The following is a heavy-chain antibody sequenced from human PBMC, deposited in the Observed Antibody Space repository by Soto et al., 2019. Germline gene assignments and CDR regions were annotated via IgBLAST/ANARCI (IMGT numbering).Heavy chain of an antibody. J-gene: IGHJ5*02. V-gene: IGHV1-18*01. Sequence: ASVKVSCKASGGTFSSYAIGWVRQAPGQGLEWLGWISAYNGNTNYAQKLQGRATLTTDTSTSTASMELRSLTSDDTAVYYCAREVGLLPDAMRGWFVPWGQGTLVTVSS. D-gene: IGHD2-2*01. CDR3: AREVGLLPDAMRGWFVP. CDR2: ISAYNGNT. CDR1: GGTFSSYA.